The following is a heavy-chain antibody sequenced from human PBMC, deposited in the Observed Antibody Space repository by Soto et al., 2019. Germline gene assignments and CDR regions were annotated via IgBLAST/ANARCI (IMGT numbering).Heavy chain of an antibody. D-gene: IGHD3-3*01. Sequence: ASVKVSCKASGYTFTSYGISWVRQAPGRGLEWMGWISAYNGNTNYAQKLQGRVTMTTDTSTSTAYMELRSLRSDDTAVYYCARENGGYYDFWSGYYYYYGMDVWGQGTTVTVSS. CDR1: GYTFTSYG. CDR2: ISAYNGNT. CDR3: ARENGGYYDFWSGYYYYYGMDV. V-gene: IGHV1-18*01. J-gene: IGHJ6*02.